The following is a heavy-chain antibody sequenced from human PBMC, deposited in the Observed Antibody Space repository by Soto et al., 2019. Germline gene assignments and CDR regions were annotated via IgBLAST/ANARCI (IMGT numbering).Heavy chain of an antibody. CDR1: GFTFSSYA. V-gene: IGHV3-30-3*01. CDR3: ARDDRDVDTAMDPEGWTARFLYYYYGMDV. J-gene: IGHJ6*02. CDR2: ISYDGSNK. D-gene: IGHD5-18*01. Sequence: GGSLRLSCAASGFTFSSYAMHWVRQAPGKGLEWVAVISYDGSNKYYADSVKGRFTISRDNSKNTLYLQMNSLRAEDTAVYYCARDDRDVDTAMDPEGWTARFLYYYYGMDVWGQGTTVTVSS.